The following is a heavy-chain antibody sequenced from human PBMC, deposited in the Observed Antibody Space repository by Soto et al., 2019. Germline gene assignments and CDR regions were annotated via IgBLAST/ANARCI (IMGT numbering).Heavy chain of an antibody. D-gene: IGHD6-6*01. V-gene: IGHV3-15*01. CDR3: TTGRYSSSLYFDS. J-gene: IGHJ4*02. Sequence: EVQLVESGGGLVKPGGSLRVSCAASGITFSNAWMTWVRQAPGKGLEWVGRIKSKIDGGTTDYGVPMKGRFTISRDDSKNTLYLQMNSLKTEDTAVYYCTTGRYSSSLYFDSWGQGTLVTVSS. CDR2: IKSKIDGGTT. CDR1: GITFSNAW.